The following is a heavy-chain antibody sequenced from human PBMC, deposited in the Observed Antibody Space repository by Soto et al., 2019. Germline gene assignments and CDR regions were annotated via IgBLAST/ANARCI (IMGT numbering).Heavy chain of an antibody. D-gene: IGHD3-10*01. J-gene: IGHJ5*02. Sequence: SETLSLTCTVSGGSISSYYWSWIRQPAGKGLEWIGRIYTSGSTNYNPSLKSRVTMSVDTSKNQFSLKLSSVTAADTAVYYCARVGVTMVRGVITVWFDPWGPGTLVTVSS. CDR2: IYTSGST. CDR3: ARVGVTMVRGVITVWFDP. V-gene: IGHV4-4*07. CDR1: GGSISSYY.